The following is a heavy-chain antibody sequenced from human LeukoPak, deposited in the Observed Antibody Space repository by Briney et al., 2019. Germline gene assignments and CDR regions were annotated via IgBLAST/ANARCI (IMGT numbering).Heavy chain of an antibody. CDR2: ISGSGGGT. CDR1: GFTFSSYA. CDR3: AKVEKVAGRYYFDY. J-gene: IGHJ4*02. V-gene: IGHV3-23*01. D-gene: IGHD6-19*01. Sequence: GGSLRLSCAASGFTFSSYAMSWVRQAPGKGLEWVSAISGSGGGTYYADSVKGRFTISRDNSKNTLYLQMNSLRAEDTAVYYCAKVEKVAGRYYFDYWGQGTLVTVSS.